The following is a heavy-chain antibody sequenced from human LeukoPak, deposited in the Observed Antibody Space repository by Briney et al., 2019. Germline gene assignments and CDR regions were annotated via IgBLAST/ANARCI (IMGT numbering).Heavy chain of an antibody. CDR3: ARLSVFLESFLPYYYMDV. V-gene: IGHV3-7*01. J-gene: IGHJ6*03. D-gene: IGHD3-3*01. Sequence: PGGSLRLSCSVSGFTLSNHWMSWVRQAPGKGLEWVANIKFDGSDKYFVDSVKGRFTISRDNPKNSVYLQMNSLRAEGTAVYYCARLSVFLESFLPYYYMDVWGKGTTVIVSS. CDR2: IKFDGSDK. CDR1: GFTLSNHW.